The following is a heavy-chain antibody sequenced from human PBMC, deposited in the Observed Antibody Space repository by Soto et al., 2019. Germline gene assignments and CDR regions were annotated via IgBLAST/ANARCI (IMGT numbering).Heavy chain of an antibody. Sequence: GGSLRLSCAASGFTFSRYSMNWVRQAPGKELEWVSYISSSSSTIYYADSVKGRFTISRDNAKNSLYLQMNSLRAEDTAVYYCARPLGYCTSTSCYVYWYFDLWGRGTLVTVSS. CDR3: ARPLGYCTSTSCYVYWYFDL. CDR2: ISSSSSTI. V-gene: IGHV3-48*01. CDR1: GFTFSRYS. J-gene: IGHJ2*01. D-gene: IGHD2-2*01.